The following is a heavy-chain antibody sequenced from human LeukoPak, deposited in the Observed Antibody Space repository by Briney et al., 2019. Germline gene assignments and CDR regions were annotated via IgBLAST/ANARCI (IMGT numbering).Heavy chain of an antibody. CDR1: GYSISSGYY. Sequence: SETLSLTCAVSGYSISSGYYWGWIRQPPGKGLEWIGSIYHSGSTYYNPSLKSRVTISVDTSKNQFSLKLSSVTAADTAVYYCARHPRSSREPFDYWGQGTLVTVSS. CDR3: ARHPRSSREPFDY. CDR2: IYHSGST. V-gene: IGHV4-38-2*01. J-gene: IGHJ4*02. D-gene: IGHD2-15*01.